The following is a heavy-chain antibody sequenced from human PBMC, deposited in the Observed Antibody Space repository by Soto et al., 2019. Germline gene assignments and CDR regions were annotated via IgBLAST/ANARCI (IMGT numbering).Heavy chain of an antibody. CDR3: ATLTSPVLRFLEWPHAFDI. CDR2: ISAYNGNT. V-gene: IGHV1-18*01. J-gene: IGHJ3*02. CDR1: GYTFTSYG. Sequence: GASVKVSCKASGYTFTSYGISWVRQAPGQGLEWMGWISAYNGNTNYAQKLQGRVTMTTDTTTSTAYMELRSLRSDDTAVYYCATLTSPVLRFLEWPHAFDIWGQGTMVTVSS. D-gene: IGHD3-3*01.